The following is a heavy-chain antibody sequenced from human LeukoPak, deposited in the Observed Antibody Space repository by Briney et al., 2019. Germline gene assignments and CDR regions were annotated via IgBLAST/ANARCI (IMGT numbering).Heavy chain of an antibody. D-gene: IGHD1-1*01. Sequence: PGGSLRLSCAASELSFNNFAMYWVRQAPGKGLEWLAVISYDRSIRYYADSVKGRFTISRDNSNNTLHLQMNSLRAEDTALYYCAREDNPLWFDPWGQGTLVTVSS. CDR1: ELSFNNFA. J-gene: IGHJ5*02. CDR3: AREDNPLWFDP. CDR2: ISYDRSIR. V-gene: IGHV3-30-3*01.